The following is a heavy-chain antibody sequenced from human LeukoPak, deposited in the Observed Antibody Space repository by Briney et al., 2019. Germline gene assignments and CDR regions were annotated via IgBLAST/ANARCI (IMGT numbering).Heavy chain of an antibody. Sequence: GGSLRLSCAASGFTFSSYAMSWVRQAPGKGLEWVSAISGSGGSTYYADSVKGRFTISRDNSKHTLYLQMNSLRAEDTAVYYCAKDYNWNYGPHNWFDPWGQGTLVTVSS. D-gene: IGHD1-7*01. J-gene: IGHJ5*02. CDR1: GFTFSSYA. CDR2: ISGSGGST. V-gene: IGHV3-23*01. CDR3: AKDYNWNYGPHNWFDP.